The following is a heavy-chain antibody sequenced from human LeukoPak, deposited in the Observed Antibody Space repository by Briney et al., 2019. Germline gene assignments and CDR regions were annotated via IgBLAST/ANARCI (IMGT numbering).Heavy chain of an antibody. CDR2: IKQDGSEK. J-gene: IGHJ6*04. CDR3: AKDIRGYYDILTGLDV. Sequence: GGSLRLSCAASGFTFSSYWMSWVRQAPGKGLEWVANIKQDGSEKYYVDSVKGRFTISRDNAKNSLYLQMNSLRAEDTALYYCAKDIRGYYDILTGLDVWGKGTTVTISS. CDR1: GFTFSSYW. D-gene: IGHD3-9*01. V-gene: IGHV3-7*03.